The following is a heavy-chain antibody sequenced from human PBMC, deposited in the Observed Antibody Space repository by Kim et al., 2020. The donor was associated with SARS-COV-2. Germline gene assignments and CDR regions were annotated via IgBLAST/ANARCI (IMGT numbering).Heavy chain of an antibody. CDR3: ARALLRAAASAFWDAFD. D-gene: IGHD6-25*01. Sequence: GGSLRLSCAASGFTFSSYAMNWVRQAPGKGLEWVSPISSNGSSNYSADSAKGRVTICSDNAKNTLYLQMNSLRVEATAASDCARALLRAAASAFWDAFD. CDR1: GFTFSSYA. CDR2: ISSNGSSN. V-gene: IGHV3-21*04. J-gene: IGHJ3*02.